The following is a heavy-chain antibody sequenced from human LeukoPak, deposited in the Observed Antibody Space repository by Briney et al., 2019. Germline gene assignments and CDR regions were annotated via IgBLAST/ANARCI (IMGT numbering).Heavy chain of an antibody. Sequence: WESLEISCYSSGYSFNTYWNALVRQMPGKGLEWMGIIYPGDSDTRYSPFFQGQITMSADKSINTAYLRWSSLKASDTAMYYCARAYYCGGGGCKLEYWGQGTLVTVSS. J-gene: IGHJ4*02. CDR1: GYSFNTYW. D-gene: IGHD2-21*01. CDR2: IYPGDSDT. V-gene: IGHV5-51*01. CDR3: ARAYYCGGGGCKLEY.